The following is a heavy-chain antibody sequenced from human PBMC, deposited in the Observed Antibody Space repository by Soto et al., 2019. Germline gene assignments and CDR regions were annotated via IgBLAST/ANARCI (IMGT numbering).Heavy chain of an antibody. Sequence: EVQLLESGGGLVQPGGSLRLSCAASGFTFSSYAMSWVRQAPGKGLEWVSAISGSGGSTYYADSVKGRFTISRDNSKNTLHLEMNSLRAEDTAVYYCAKDRYYYDSSGGGQGTMVTVSS. CDR3: AKDRYYYDSSG. D-gene: IGHD3-22*01. CDR2: ISGSGGST. CDR1: GFTFSSYA. J-gene: IGHJ3*01. V-gene: IGHV3-23*01.